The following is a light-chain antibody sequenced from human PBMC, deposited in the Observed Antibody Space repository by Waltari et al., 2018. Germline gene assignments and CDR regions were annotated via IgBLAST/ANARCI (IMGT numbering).Light chain of an antibody. CDR1: QSISSW. V-gene: IGKV1-5*03. CDR2: KAS. Sequence: DIQMTQSPSTLSASVGDRVTITCRASQSISSWLAWYQQKPGKAPKLLIYKASSLESGFPSRFSGSGSGTEFTLTISSLQPDDVATYYCQQYNSNLFTFGPGTKVDIK. J-gene: IGKJ3*01. CDR3: QQYNSNLFT.